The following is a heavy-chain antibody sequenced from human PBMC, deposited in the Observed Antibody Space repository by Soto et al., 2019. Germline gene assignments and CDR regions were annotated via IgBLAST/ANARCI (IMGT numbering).Heavy chain of an antibody. D-gene: IGHD2-2*01. CDR2: MNPNSGNT. CDR3: AREGVSCMDA. CDR1: GYTFTSYD. V-gene: IGHV1-8*01. Sequence: QVQLVQSGAEVKKPGASVKVSCKASGYTFTSYDINWVRQATGQGLEWMGWMNPNSGNTGYAQKFQGRVTMTRNTSISTRYIEPSSLKSDEPALYYCAREGVSCMDAWGQGSTVTVSS. J-gene: IGHJ6*01.